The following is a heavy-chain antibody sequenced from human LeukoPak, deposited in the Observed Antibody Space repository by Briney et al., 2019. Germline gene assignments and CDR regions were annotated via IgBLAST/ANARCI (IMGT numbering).Heavy chain of an antibody. CDR2: ISGYSGNT. V-gene: IGHV1-18*01. J-gene: IGHJ5*02. D-gene: IGHD6-13*01. Sequence: VASVKVSCKASGYTFTSSVISWLRQAPGQGLEWMGRISGYSGNTKYAENVQGRVTMTTDTSTTTAYLELRSLTSDDTAVYYCARGGEVAASGAGVRWFDPWGQGTLVTVSS. CDR3: ARGGEVAASGAGVRWFDP. CDR1: GYTFTSSV.